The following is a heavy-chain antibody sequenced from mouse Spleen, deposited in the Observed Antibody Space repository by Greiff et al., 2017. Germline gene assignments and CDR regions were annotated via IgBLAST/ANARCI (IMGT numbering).Heavy chain of an antibody. V-gene: IGHV5-2*01. Sequence: EVKLMESGGGLVQPGESLKLSCESNEYEFPSHDMSWVRKTPGKGLELVAAINSGDGSTYYPDTMERRFIIARDNTKKTLYLQMSSLRSEDTALYYCARHGDYDAFAYWGQGTFVTVSA. CDR3: ARHGDYDAFAY. D-gene: IGHD2-4*01. J-gene: IGHJ3*01. CDR2: INSGDGST. CDR1: EYEFPSHD.